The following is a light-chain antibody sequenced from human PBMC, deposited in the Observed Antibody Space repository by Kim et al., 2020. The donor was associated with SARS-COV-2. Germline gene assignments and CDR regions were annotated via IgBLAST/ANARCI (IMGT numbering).Light chain of an antibody. V-gene: IGKV3-20*01. CDR3: QQYATSPYT. Sequence: EIVLTQSPGTLSLSPGQRATLSCRASQSVSSNYLAWYQQKPGQAPRLLMYGASGRAAGVPDRFSGSGSGTHFILTISRLGPEDFAVYFCQQYATSPYTFGQGTKLEI. CDR2: GAS. J-gene: IGKJ2*01. CDR1: QSVSSNY.